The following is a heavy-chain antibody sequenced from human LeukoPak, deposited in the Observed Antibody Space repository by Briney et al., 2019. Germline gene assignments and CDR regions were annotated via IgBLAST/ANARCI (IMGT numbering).Heavy chain of an antibody. CDR2: SDYNGIT. D-gene: IGHD6-19*01. CDR3: ARSLLGSSGWYYYYGMDV. CDR1: GGSISSYY. V-gene: IGHV4-59*12. J-gene: IGHJ6*02. Sequence: PSETLSLTCTVSGGSISSYYWSWIRQAPGKGLEWIGYSDYNGITKYNPSLKSRGTTSVDTSKNQFSLKLRSVTAADTAVYYCARSLLGSSGWYYYYGMDVWGQGTTVTVSS.